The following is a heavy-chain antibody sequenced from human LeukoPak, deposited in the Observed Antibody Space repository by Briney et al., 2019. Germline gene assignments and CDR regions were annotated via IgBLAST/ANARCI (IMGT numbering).Heavy chain of an antibody. CDR3: ARASPAGYYNYYYHYGMDV. J-gene: IGHJ6*02. D-gene: IGHD3-9*01. V-gene: IGHV3-53*04. CDR1: GFTVSSNY. CDR2: IYSGGST. Sequence: GGSLRLSCAASGFTVSSNYMSWVRRAPGKGLEWVSVIYSGGSTYYADSVKGRFTISRHNSKNTLYLQMNSLRAEDTAVYYCARASPAGYYNYYYHYGMDVWGQGTTVTVSS.